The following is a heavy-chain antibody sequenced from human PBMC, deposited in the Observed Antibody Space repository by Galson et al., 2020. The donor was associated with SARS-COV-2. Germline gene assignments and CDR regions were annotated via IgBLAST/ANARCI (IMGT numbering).Heavy chain of an antibody. CDR2: IWYDGSNK. V-gene: IGHV3-33*06. D-gene: IGHD3-3*01. CDR3: AKEAGNRIXXVXTTYYYYYMDV. CDR1: GFTFSSYG. Sequence: GGSLRLSCAASGFTFSSYGMHWVRQAPGKGLEWVAVIWYDGSNKYYADSVKGRFTISRDNSKNTLYLQMNSLRAEDTAVYYCAKEAGNRIXXVXTTYYYYYMDVWCEGTTVTVSS. J-gene: IGHJ6*03.